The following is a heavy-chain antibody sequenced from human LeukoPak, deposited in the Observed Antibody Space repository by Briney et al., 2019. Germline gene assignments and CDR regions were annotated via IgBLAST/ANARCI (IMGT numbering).Heavy chain of an antibody. D-gene: IGHD6-19*01. J-gene: IGHJ4*02. CDR1: GFTFSSFG. CDR2: ITGNGGST. V-gene: IGHV3-64D*09. Sequence: PGGSLRLSCSGSGFTFSSFGLHWVRQAPGKGLEYVSAITGNGGSTFYSDSVEGRFTISRDNSKNTLYLQMTSLRSDDTAVYFCAGSKTGWCFYWGQGTLVTVSS. CDR3: AGSKTGWCFY.